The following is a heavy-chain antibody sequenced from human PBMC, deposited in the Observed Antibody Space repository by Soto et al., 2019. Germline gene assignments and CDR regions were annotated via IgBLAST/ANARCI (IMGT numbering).Heavy chain of an antibody. CDR1: GYTFTSYA. J-gene: IGHJ5*02. CDR3: ARDPFGGGDSEWSGL. V-gene: IGHV1-3*01. Sequence: ASVKVSCKASGYTFTSYAMHWVRQAPGQRLEWMGWINAGNGNTKYSQKFQGRVTITRDTSASTAYMELSSLRSEDTAVYFCARDPFGGGDSEWSGLWGQGTLVTVSS. D-gene: IGHD2-21*02. CDR2: INAGNGNT.